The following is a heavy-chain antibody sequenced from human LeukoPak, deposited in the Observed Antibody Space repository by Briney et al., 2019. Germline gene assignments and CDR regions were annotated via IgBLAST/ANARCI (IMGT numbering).Heavy chain of an antibody. D-gene: IGHD3-22*01. CDR2: ISSSSSTI. CDR1: GFTFSSYS. Sequence: PGGSLRLSCAASGFTFSSYSMLWVRQAPGKGLEGVSYISSSSSTIYYADSVKGQFTISRDNAKNSLYLQMNTLRAEDTAVYYCARDRHKYNYDSGGYPPYWGQGTLVTVSS. J-gene: IGHJ4*02. V-gene: IGHV3-48*01. CDR3: ARDRHKYNYDSGGYPPY.